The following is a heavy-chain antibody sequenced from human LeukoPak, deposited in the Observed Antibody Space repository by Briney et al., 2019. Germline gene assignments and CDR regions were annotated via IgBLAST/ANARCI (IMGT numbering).Heavy chain of an antibody. D-gene: IGHD3-16*01. CDR2: TKPDGGES. CDR1: GFTFSTYW. V-gene: IGHV3-7*05. J-gene: IGHJ4*02. Sequence: GGSLRLSCAASGFTFSTYWMSWVRQALGKGLEWVATTKPDGGESFHVDSVKGRFTMSRDNAKNLLHLQMSSLRAEDTAVYYCARGSTWGGDHWGQGTLVTVSS. CDR3: ARGSTWGGDH.